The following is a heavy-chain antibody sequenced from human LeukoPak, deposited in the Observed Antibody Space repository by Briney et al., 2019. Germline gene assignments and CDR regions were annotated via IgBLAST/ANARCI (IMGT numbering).Heavy chain of an antibody. V-gene: IGHV4-39*07. J-gene: IGHJ6*03. CDR2: IYHTGPT. D-gene: IGHD3-3*01. CDR3: ARGLFWSGYYPVGRYYYYMDV. CDR1: GGSMTNNTFY. Sequence: SETLSLTCTVSGGSMTNNTFYWGWIRQPPGKGLEWIGSIYHTGPTYYNPSLKSRVTISVDTSKNQFSLKLSSVTAADTAVYYCARGLFWSGYYPVGRYYYYMDVWGKGTTVTVSS.